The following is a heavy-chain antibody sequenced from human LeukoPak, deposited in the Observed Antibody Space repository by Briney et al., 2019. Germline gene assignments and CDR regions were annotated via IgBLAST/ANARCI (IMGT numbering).Heavy chain of an antibody. J-gene: IGHJ4*02. CDR3: VRTVSGYHLDY. CDR2: ICYTGTA. CDR1: GDSISSGGHY. Sequence: PSETLSLTCTVSGDSISSGGHYWSWVRQHPGKGLEWIGYICYTGTAYYNPSLKSRVTISLDTSKNQFSLKLTSVTAADTGVYHCVRTVSGYHLDYWGQGTLATVSS. V-gene: IGHV4-31*03. D-gene: IGHD3-9*01.